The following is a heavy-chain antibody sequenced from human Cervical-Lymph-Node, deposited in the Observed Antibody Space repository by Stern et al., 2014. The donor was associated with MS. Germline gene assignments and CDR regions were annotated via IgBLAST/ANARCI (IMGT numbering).Heavy chain of an antibody. J-gene: IGHJ4*02. CDR3: ARDSASAGLYYFDF. D-gene: IGHD2/OR15-2a*01. CDR2: IIPVLGTT. Sequence: QVQLVQSGTEVKKPGSSMTLSCKTSGDIFINYALSWGRQAPGKGLEWLGGIIPVLGTTNYAQRFQGRLTITADESTRTAYMELSSLRAEDTAIYYCARDSASAGLYYFDFWGQGTLVTVSS. V-gene: IGHV1-69*01. CDR1: GDIFINYA.